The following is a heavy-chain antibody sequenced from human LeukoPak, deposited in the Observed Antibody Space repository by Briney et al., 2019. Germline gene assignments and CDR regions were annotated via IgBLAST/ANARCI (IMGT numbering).Heavy chain of an antibody. Sequence: GGSLRLSCAASGFTFSSYGMRWVRQAPGKGLEWVAVISYDGSNKYYADSVKGRFTISRDNSKNTLYLQMNSLRAEDTAVYYCARDGNYFDTTPNWFDTWGQGTLVTVSS. CDR3: ARDGNYFDTTPNWFDT. D-gene: IGHD3-22*01. CDR2: ISYDGSNK. J-gene: IGHJ5*02. CDR1: GFTFSSYG. V-gene: IGHV3-30*03.